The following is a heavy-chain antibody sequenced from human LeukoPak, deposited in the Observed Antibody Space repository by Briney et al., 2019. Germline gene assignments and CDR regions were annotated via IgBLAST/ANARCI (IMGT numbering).Heavy chain of an antibody. Sequence: GGSLRLSCAASGFTSSAYWMPWVRQVPGKVLVWVARINSDVSTTKYADSVKGRFTISRDNAKNTIYLQMNSLRAADTAVYYCARYGRYRAFDIWGPGTVVIVSS. CDR1: GFTSSAYW. CDR3: ARYGRYRAFDI. J-gene: IGHJ3*02. D-gene: IGHD1-26*01. CDR2: INSDVSTT. V-gene: IGHV3-74*01.